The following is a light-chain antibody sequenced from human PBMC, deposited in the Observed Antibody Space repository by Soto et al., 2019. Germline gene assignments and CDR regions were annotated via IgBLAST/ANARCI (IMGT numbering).Light chain of an antibody. J-gene: IGKJ1*01. CDR3: QQYNSYSRI. CDR1: QRIDTW. Sequence: DIQMTQSPSILSASVGDRVTITCRASQRIDTWLAWYQQKPGKAPKLLIYDASSLESGVPSRFSGSGSGTEFTLTITSLQPDDFATYYCQQYNSYSRIFGQGTKVDIK. V-gene: IGKV1-5*01. CDR2: DAS.